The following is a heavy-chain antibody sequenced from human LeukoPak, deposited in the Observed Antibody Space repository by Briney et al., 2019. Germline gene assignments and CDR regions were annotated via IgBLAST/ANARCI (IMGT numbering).Heavy chain of an antibody. V-gene: IGHV1-18*01. D-gene: IGHD6-19*01. CDR3: AREASFSGWYEFDY. Sequence: ASVKVSCKASGYTFTSYGISWVRQAPGQGLEWMGWISAYNGNTNYAQKLQGRVTMTTDTSTSTAYMELRSLRSDDTAVYYCAREASFSGWYEFDYWGQGTLVTVSS. J-gene: IGHJ4*02. CDR1: GYTFTSYG. CDR2: ISAYNGNT.